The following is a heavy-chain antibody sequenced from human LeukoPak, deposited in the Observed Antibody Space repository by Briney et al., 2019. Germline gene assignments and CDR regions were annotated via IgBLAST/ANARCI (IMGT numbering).Heavy chain of an antibody. J-gene: IGHJ3*02. Sequence: ASVKVSCKASGYTFTSYAMNWVRQAPGQGLEWMGWINTNTGNPTYAQGFTGRFVFSLDTSVSTAYLQISSLKAEDTAVYYCARDLGSWYSNAFDIWGQGTMVTVSS. D-gene: IGHD6-13*01. CDR3: ARDLGSWYSNAFDI. CDR2: INTNTGNP. V-gene: IGHV7-4-1*02. CDR1: GYTFTSYA.